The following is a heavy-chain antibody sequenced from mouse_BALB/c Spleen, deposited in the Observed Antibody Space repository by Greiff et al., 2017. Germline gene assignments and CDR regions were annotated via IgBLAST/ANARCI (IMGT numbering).Heavy chain of an antibody. CDR2: ISSGGST. J-gene: IGHJ4*01. Sequence: EVKVVESGGGLVKPGGSLKLSCAASGFTFSSYAMSWVRQTPEKRLEWVASISSGGSTYCPDSVKGRFTISRDNARNILYLQMSSLRSEDTAMYYCARGFYDSYAMDYWGQGTSVTVSS. CDR1: GFTFSSYA. D-gene: IGHD2-3*01. CDR3: ARGFYDSYAMDY. V-gene: IGHV5-6-5*01.